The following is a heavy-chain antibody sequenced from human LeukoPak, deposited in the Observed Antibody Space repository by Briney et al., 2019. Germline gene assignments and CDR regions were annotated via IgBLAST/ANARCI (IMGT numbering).Heavy chain of an antibody. D-gene: IGHD2-2*01. CDR1: GGPVSSGSYY. V-gene: IGHV4-61*01. CDR2: IYYSGST. Sequence: SETLSLTCTVSGGPVSSGSYYWSWIRQSPGKGLEWIGFIYYSGSTNYNPSLKSRVTISVDTSKNQFSLKLTSVTAADTAVYYCARLVVPAAMGGFDYWGQGTLVTVSS. J-gene: IGHJ4*02. CDR3: ARLVVPAAMGGFDY.